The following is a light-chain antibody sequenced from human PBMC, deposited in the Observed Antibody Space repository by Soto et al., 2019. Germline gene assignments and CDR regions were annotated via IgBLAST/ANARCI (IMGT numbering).Light chain of an antibody. CDR3: QQYCSSPRFT. CDR2: GAS. J-gene: IGKJ3*01. V-gene: IGKV3-20*01. CDR1: QSVSSSY. Sequence: EIVLTQSPGTLSLFPGERATLSCRASQSVSSSYLAWYQQKPGQAPRLLIYGASSRATGIPDRFSGSGSGTDFTLTISRLEPEDFAVYYCQQYCSSPRFTFGPGTKVDIK.